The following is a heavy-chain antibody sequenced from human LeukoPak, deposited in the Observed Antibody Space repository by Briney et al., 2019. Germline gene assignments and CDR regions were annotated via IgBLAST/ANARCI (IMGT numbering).Heavy chain of an antibody. D-gene: IGHD5/OR15-5a*01. CDR1: GGTFNSYG. V-gene: IGHV1-69*05. J-gene: IGHJ5*02. CDR2: IIPIFGAT. CDR3: ARVDSMVSTLGPIDT. Sequence: SVKVSCKASGGTFNSYGFSWVRQAPGQGLEWMGGIIPIFGATKYGQRFQGRLAITTDESTSTSYMELSSLRSEDTAVYYCARVDSMVSTLGPIDTWGQGTLVTVSS.